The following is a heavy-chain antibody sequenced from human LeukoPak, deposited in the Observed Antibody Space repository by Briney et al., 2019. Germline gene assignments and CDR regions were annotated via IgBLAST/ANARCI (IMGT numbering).Heavy chain of an antibody. Sequence: SETLSLTCTVSGGSISSYYWSWIRQPPGKGLEWIGYTYYSGSTNYNPSLKSRVTISVDTSKNQFSLKLSSVTAADTAVYYCARSGYDYYYYYYYGMDVWGQGTTVTVSS. J-gene: IGHJ6*02. CDR3: ARSGYDYYYYYYYGMDV. CDR1: GGSISSYY. V-gene: IGHV4-59*01. D-gene: IGHD5-12*01. CDR2: TYYSGST.